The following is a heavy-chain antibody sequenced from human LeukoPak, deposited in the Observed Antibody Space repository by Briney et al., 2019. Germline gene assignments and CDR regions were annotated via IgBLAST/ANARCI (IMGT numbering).Heavy chain of an antibody. CDR2: IIPIFHTA. V-gene: IGHV1-69*05. CDR1: GGAVSTYL. J-gene: IGHJ6*03. D-gene: IGHD4-11*01. CDR3: ARGGGTTVKTGKYYYMDV. Sequence: GASVKVSCKASGGAVSTYLFSWVRQAPGQGLEWMGGIIPIFHTAHYAQKFQGRVTITTDESTRTTYLELNSLRSEDTAVYYCARGGGTTVKTGKYYYMDVWGKGTSVTVSS.